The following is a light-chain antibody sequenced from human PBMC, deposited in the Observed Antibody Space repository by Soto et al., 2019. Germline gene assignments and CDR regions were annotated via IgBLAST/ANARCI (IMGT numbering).Light chain of an antibody. CDR2: DDS. CDR1: NIGSKN. V-gene: IGLV3-21*02. Sequence: SYELTQPPSVSVAPGQTARITCGGNNIGSKNVHWYQLKPGQAPVLVVYDDSDRPSGIPDRFSGSNSGNKATLTVSRVEAGDEADYYCQVWDNSNEHHVLGTGTKVTVL. CDR3: QVWDNSNEHHV. J-gene: IGLJ1*01.